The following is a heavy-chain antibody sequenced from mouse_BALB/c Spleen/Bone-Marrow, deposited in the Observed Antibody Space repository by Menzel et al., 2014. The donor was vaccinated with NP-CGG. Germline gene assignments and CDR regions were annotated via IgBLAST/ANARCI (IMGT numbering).Heavy chain of an antibody. D-gene: IGHD2-2*01. J-gene: IGHJ1*01. CDR3: ARSLYGFDWYFDV. Sequence: EVQLQQSGPELVKPGASVKMSCKASGYTFTSYVMHWVKQKPGQGLEWIGNINPHNDGTKYNEKFKGKATLTSDKFSSTAYMELGSLTSEDSAVYYCARSLYGFDWYFDVWGAGTTVTVSS. CDR2: INPHNDGT. V-gene: IGHV1-14*01. CDR1: GYTFTSYV.